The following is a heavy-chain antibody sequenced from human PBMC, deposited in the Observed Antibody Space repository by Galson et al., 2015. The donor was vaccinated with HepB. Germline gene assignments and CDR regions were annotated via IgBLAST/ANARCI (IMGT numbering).Heavy chain of an antibody. CDR3: TTAVLWFGEPFDY. Sequence: SLRLSCAASGFTFSSAWMSWVRQAPGKGLEWVGRIKSKTDGGTTDYAAPVKGRFTISRDDSKNTLYLQMNSLKTEDTAVYYCTTAVLWFGEPFDYWGQGTLVTVSS. CDR2: IKSKTDGGTT. V-gene: IGHV3-15*01. J-gene: IGHJ4*02. CDR1: GFTFSSAW. D-gene: IGHD3-10*01.